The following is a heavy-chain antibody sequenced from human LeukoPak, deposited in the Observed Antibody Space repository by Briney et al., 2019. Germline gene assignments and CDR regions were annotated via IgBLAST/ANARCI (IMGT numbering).Heavy chain of an antibody. Sequence: GASVKVSCKASGYTFTSYDINWVRQATGQGLEWMGWMNPNSGNTNYAQKLQGRVTMTTDTSTSTAYMELRSLRSDDTAVYYCARDQFPRYFDWLSMEFDPWGQGTLVTVSS. D-gene: IGHD3-9*01. J-gene: IGHJ5*02. CDR3: ARDQFPRYFDWLSMEFDP. V-gene: IGHV1-18*01. CDR2: MNPNSGNT. CDR1: GYTFTSYD.